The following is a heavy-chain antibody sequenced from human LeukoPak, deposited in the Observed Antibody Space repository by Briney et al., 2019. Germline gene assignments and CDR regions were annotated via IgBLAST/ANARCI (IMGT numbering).Heavy chain of an antibody. CDR2: IYTSGST. V-gene: IGHV4-4*07. Sequence: SETLSLTCTVSGGSISSYYWSWIRQPAGKGLEWIGRIYTSGSTNYNPSLKSRVTISVDTSKNLFSLKLRSVTAADTAVYYCARSKDILTGYCFDYWGQGTLVTVSS. CDR1: GGSISSYY. CDR3: ARSKDILTGYCFDY. J-gene: IGHJ4*02. D-gene: IGHD3-9*01.